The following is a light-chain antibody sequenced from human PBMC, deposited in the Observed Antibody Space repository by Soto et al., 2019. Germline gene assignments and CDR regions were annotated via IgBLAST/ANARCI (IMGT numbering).Light chain of an antibody. CDR1: QSVSSSY. Sequence: EIVLTQSPCTLSLSPGERATLSCRASQSVSSSYLAWYQQKPGQAPRLLIYGASNRATGIPDRFSGSGSGTDFTLTISRLEPEDFAVYYCQQYGSSGTFGHGTKVDIK. V-gene: IGKV3-20*01. J-gene: IGKJ1*01. CDR3: QQYGSSGT. CDR2: GAS.